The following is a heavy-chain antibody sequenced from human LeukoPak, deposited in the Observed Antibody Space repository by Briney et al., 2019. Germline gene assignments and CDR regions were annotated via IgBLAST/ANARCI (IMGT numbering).Heavy chain of an antibody. CDR3: ARDNKWELFALDY. Sequence: SVKVSRKPSGGTLNSYAISSVRQAPGPGREWRGGIFPIFVTPKYAQKYQGRATDTADESPSTAYIRLSSLTCEHPAVYYCARDNKWELFALDYWGQGTLVTVSS. CDR1: GGTLNSYA. D-gene: IGHD1-26*01. V-gene: IGHV1-69*13. CDR2: IFPIFVTP. J-gene: IGHJ4*02.